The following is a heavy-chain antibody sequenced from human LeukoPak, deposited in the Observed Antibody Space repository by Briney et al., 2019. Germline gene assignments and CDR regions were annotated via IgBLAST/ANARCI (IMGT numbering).Heavy chain of an antibody. CDR2: IIPIFGTA. J-gene: IGHJ4*02. D-gene: IGHD1-26*01. Sequence: ASVKVSCNASGGTVSSYAISWGRQAPGQGREWMGGIIPIFGTANYSQKFQGRVTITTDEATSTAYIELSSLRCGDTAVYYCARASVLMGATMPVYFDYWGQGTLVTVSS. CDR1: GGTVSSYA. V-gene: IGHV1-69*05. CDR3: ARASVLMGATMPVYFDY.